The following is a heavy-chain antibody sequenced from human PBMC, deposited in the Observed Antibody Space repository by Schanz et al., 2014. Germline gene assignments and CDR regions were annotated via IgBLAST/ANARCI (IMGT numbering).Heavy chain of an antibody. CDR2: SANGGST. J-gene: IGHJ4*02. CDR3: ATPPPAYTTNWYTYSFVY. Sequence: EVQLVESGGGLIQPGGSLRLSCAASGFSVSSNFMTWVRQAPGKGLEWVSGISANGGSTHYADSVKGRFTISRDNSKNTLYLQMNSLGVEDTAVYYCATPPPAYTTNWYTYSFVYWGQGTLVTVSS. D-gene: IGHD3-16*01. CDR1: GFSVSSNF. V-gene: IGHV3-23*04.